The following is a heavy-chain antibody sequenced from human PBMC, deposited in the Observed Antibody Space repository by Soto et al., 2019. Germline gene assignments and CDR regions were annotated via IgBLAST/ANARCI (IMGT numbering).Heavy chain of an antibody. CDR1: GFIFTSFT. J-gene: IGHJ3*02. V-gene: IGHV3-23*01. CDR3: ASRYYYGSGSYFPHAFDI. Sequence: PGGSLRLSCAASGFIFTSFTMTWVRQAPGKGLEWVSTIIGSGSNTYYADSVKGRFTISRDNSKNTLYLQMNSLRAEDTAVYYCASRYYYGSGSYFPHAFDIWGQGTMVTVSS. CDR2: IIGSGSNT. D-gene: IGHD3-10*01.